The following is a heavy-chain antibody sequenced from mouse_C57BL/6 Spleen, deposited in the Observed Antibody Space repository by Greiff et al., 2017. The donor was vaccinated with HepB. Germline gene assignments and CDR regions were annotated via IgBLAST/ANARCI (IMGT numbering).Heavy chain of an antibody. Sequence: QVQLQQPGAELVRPGSSVKLSCKASGYTFTSYWMHWVKQRPIQGLEWIGNIDPSDSETHYNQKFKDKATLTVDKSSSTAYMQLSSLTSEDSAVYYCARGGSNYGGAMDYWGQGTSVTVSS. CDR2: IDPSDSET. CDR1: GYTFTSYW. V-gene: IGHV1-52*01. D-gene: IGHD2-5*01. J-gene: IGHJ4*01. CDR3: ARGGSNYGGAMDY.